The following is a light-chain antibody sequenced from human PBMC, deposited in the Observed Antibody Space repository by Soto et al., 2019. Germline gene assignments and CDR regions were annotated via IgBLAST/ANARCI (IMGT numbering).Light chain of an antibody. CDR1: SSNIGAGYD. CDR3: HSYDGSLSGWV. V-gene: IGLV1-40*01. CDR2: GNS. Sequence: QSVLTQPPSVSGAPGQRVTISCTGSSSNIGAGYDVHWYQQLPGTAPKLLIDGNSNRPSGVPDRFSGSKSGTAAALAITGLQAEYEADYYCHSYDGSLSGWVFGGGTKLTVL. J-gene: IGLJ3*02.